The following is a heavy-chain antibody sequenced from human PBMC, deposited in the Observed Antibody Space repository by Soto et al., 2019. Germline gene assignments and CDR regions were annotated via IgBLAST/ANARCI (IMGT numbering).Heavy chain of an antibody. CDR2: IRGSGGST. D-gene: IGHD6-19*01. CDR3: ARVNGYSSGWFDY. Sequence: EVQLLESGGGLVQPGGSLRLSCAASGFTFTSYGMSWVRQAPGKGLEWVSAIRGSGGSTYYADSVKGRFTISRDNSKNTLYLQMNSLRAEDTAVYYCARVNGYSSGWFDYWGQGTLVTGSS. CDR1: GFTFTSYG. J-gene: IGHJ4*02. V-gene: IGHV3-23*01.